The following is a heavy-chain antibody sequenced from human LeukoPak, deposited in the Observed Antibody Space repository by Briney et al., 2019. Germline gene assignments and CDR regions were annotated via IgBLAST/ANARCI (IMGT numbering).Heavy chain of an antibody. Sequence: SETLSLTCTVSGGSISSYYWSWIRQPPGKGLEWIGYIYYSGSTYYNPSLKSRVTISVDRSKNQFSLKLSSVTAADTAVYYCARGVRYYDSSGYQDGAFDIWGQGTMVTVSS. CDR3: ARGVRYYDSSGYQDGAFDI. J-gene: IGHJ3*02. V-gene: IGHV4-59*12. CDR2: IYYSGST. D-gene: IGHD3-22*01. CDR1: GGSISSYY.